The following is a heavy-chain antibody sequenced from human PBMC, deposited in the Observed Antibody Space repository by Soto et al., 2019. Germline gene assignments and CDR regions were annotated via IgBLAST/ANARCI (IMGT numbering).Heavy chain of an antibody. CDR2: IYYSGST. Sequence: QVQLQESGPGLVKPSQTLSLTCTVCGGSFSSGGNYWSWIRQTPGKGLEWMGYIYYSGSTYYNPSLKSRVTISVDTSKIRFSLKLSSVTAGDTAVYYCARNPTVWGQGTLVTVSS. D-gene: IGHD4-17*01. CDR1: GGSFSSGGNY. J-gene: IGHJ4*02. V-gene: IGHV4-31*03. CDR3: ARNPTV.